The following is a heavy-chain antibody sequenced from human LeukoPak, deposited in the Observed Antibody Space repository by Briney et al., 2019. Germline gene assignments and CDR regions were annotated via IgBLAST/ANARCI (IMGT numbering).Heavy chain of an antibody. CDR3: ARARPKTGTSPGIVARVDAFDI. V-gene: IGHV1-3*01. CDR1: GYTFTSYT. D-gene: IGHD1-1*01. CDR2: INAGNGNT. Sequence: GASVKVSCKASGYTFTSYTIHWVRQAPGQRLEWMGWINAGNGNTNYAQKLQGRVTTTTDTSTSTAYMELRSLRSDDTAVYYCARARPKTGTSPGIVARVDAFDIWGQGTMVTVSS. J-gene: IGHJ3*02.